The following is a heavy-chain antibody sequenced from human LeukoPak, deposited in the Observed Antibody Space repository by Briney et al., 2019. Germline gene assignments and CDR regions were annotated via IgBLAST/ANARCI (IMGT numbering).Heavy chain of an antibody. CDR2: ISAYNGNT. CDR1: GYTFTSYG. V-gene: IGHV1-18*01. J-gene: IGHJ6*03. CDR3: ARDGRDIAPYYMDV. D-gene: IGHD5-12*01. Sequence: ASVKVSCKSSGYTFTSYGISWVRQAPGQGLEWMGWISAYNGNTNYAQKLQGRVTMTTDTSTSTAYMELRSLRSDDTAVYYCARDGRDIAPYYMDVWGKGTTVTVSS.